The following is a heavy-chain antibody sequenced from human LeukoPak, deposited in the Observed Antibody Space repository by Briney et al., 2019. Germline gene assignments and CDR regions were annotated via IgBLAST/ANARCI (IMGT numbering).Heavy chain of an antibody. Sequence: GASVKVSCKASGYTFTSYGISWVRQAPGQGLEWMGWISAYNGNTNYAQKLQGRVTMTTDTSTSTAYMELRSLRSDDTAVYYCARDFFPWAVAGSQSRDWFDPWGQGTLVTVSS. CDR3: ARDFFPWAVAGSQSRDWFDP. V-gene: IGHV1-18*01. J-gene: IGHJ5*02. CDR2: ISAYNGNT. D-gene: IGHD6-19*01. CDR1: GYTFTSYG.